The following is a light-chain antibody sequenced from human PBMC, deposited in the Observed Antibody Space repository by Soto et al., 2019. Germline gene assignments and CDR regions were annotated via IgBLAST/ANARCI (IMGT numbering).Light chain of an antibody. Sequence: EIVMTQSPATLSVSPGERATLSCRASQSVSSNLAWYQQKPGQAPRLLIYGASTRATGIQARFSGSGSWTEFTLTICSLQSEDFAVYYCPPYNNWPPWTFGQGTKVEI. CDR1: QSVSSN. CDR3: PPYNNWPPWT. CDR2: GAS. J-gene: IGKJ1*01. V-gene: IGKV3-15*01.